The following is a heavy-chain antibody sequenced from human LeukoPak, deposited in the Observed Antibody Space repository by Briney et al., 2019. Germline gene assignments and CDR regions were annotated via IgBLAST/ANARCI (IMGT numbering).Heavy chain of an antibody. J-gene: IGHJ4*02. Sequence: GGSLRLSVAASGVSLCSYSRNWLPEAPGKGLERVSYISSSSSTTYYADSVKGRFTISRDNAKNSLYLQMNSLRVEDTAVYYCARDTVKPPGSIAYWVQGTLATVSS. D-gene: IGHD4-17*01. CDR2: ISSSSSTT. CDR3: ARDTVKPPGSIAY. CDR1: GVSLCSYS. V-gene: IGHV3-48*04.